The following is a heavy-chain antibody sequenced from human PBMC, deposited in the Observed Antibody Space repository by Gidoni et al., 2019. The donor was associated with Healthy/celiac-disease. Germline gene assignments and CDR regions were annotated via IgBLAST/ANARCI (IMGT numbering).Heavy chain of an antibody. Sequence: GFTFSSYSMNWVRQAPGKGLEWVTYISSSSSPIYYADSLKGRFTISRDNPKNSLYLQMNSLRAEDTAVYYCAIGTRMATPDYWGQGTLVTVSS. CDR2: ISSSSSPI. D-gene: IGHD5-12*01. J-gene: IGHJ4*02. CDR3: AIGTRMATPDY. CDR1: GFTFSSYS. V-gene: IGHV3-48*01.